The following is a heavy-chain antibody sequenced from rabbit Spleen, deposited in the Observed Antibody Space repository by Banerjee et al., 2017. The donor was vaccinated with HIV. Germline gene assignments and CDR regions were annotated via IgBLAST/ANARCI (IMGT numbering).Heavy chain of an antibody. CDR2: INIVTGKS. CDR1: GVSLNDKDV. Sequence: QEQLVESGGGLVKPEGSLTLTCKASGVSLNDKDVMCWVRQAPGKGLEWIACINIVTGKSVYASWAKGRFPFSKTSSTTVTLQMTSLTVADTATYFCAREVEIYGGYDGSGYPNYGMDLWGPETLVTVS. J-gene: IGHJ6*01. CDR3: AREVEIYGGYDGSGYPNYGMDL. V-gene: IGHV1S45*01. D-gene: IGHD6-1*01.